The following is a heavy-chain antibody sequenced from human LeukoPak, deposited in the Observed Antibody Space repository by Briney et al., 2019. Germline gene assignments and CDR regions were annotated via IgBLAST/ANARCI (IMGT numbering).Heavy chain of an antibody. CDR3: ARKAYGMDV. CDR2: IKQDGSEK. CDR1: GFTFSNYW. Sequence: GGSLRLSCAASGFTFSNYWMSWVRQAPGKGLEWVANIKQDGSEKYYVDSVKGRFTIFRDDAKNSLYLQINSLRAEDTAVYYCARKAYGMDVWGKGTTVTVSS. J-gene: IGHJ6*04. V-gene: IGHV3-7*03.